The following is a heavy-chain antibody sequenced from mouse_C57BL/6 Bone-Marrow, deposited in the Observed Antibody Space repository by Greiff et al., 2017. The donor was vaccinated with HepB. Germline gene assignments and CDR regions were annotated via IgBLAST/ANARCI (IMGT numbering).Heavy chain of an antibody. CDR1: GYTFTSYW. J-gene: IGHJ3*01. D-gene: IGHD3-2*02. Sequence: QVQLQQPGAELVMPGASVKLSCKASGYTFTSYWMHWVKQRPGQGLEWIGEIDPSDSYTNYNQKFKGKSTLTVDKSSSTAYMQLSSLTSEDSAVYYCARAKAKFFAYWGQGTLVTVSA. CDR3: ARAKAKFFAY. CDR2: IDPSDSYT. V-gene: IGHV1-69*01.